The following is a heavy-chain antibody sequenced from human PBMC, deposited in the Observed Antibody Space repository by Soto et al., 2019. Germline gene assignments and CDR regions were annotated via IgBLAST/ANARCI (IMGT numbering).Heavy chain of an antibody. Sequence: GGSLRLSCAASGFTFSSYSMNWVRQAPGKGLEWISYISSSSSTIYYADSVKGRFTISRDNAKNSLYLQMNSLRAEDTAVYYCARGLWSYAFDIWGQGTMVTVSS. J-gene: IGHJ3*02. CDR1: GFTFSSYS. V-gene: IGHV3-48*01. D-gene: IGHD3-16*01. CDR3: ARGLWSYAFDI. CDR2: ISSSSSTI.